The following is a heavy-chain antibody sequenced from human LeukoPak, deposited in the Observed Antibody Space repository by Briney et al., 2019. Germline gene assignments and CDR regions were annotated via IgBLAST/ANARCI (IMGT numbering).Heavy chain of an antibody. CDR1: GFSLSTSGMC. CDR3: AHREDGDNTGYYDY. V-gene: IGHV2-5*08. Sequence: ESGPTLVNPTQTLTLTCTFSGFSLSTSGMCVSWIRQPPGKALEWLALIYWDDDKRYSPSLSSKLTITKDTAKNQVVLSVTNMVPADTATYYCAHREDGDNTGYYDYWGQGTLVAVSS. D-gene: IGHD3-22*01. J-gene: IGHJ4*02. CDR2: IYWDDDK.